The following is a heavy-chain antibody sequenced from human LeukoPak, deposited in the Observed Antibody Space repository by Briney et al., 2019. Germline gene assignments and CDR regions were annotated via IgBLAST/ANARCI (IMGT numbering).Heavy chain of an antibody. J-gene: IGHJ6*03. CDR1: RYTFTSYD. CDR3: ARVGRQWLVRSYYYYYYMDV. D-gene: IGHD6-19*01. Sequence: GASVKVSCKASRYTFTSYDINWVRQATGQGLEWMGWMNPNSGNTGYAQKFQGRVTITRNTSISTAYMELSSLRSEDTAVYYCARVGRQWLVRSYYYYYYMDVWGKGTTVTVSS. CDR2: MNPNSGNT. V-gene: IGHV1-8*03.